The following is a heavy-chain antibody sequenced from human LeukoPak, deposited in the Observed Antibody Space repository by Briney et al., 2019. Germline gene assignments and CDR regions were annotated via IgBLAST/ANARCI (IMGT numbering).Heavy chain of an antibody. D-gene: IGHD6-13*01. CDR1: GGSFSGYF. CDR2: IIHSGST. Sequence: PSETLSLTCSVSGGSFSGYFWSWIRQPPGKGLYWIGEIIHSGSTSYNPSLKSRVTISVDTSKNQFSLKLSSVTAADTAVYYCARGLAAAGTLDYWGQGTLVTVSS. V-gene: IGHV4-34*01. J-gene: IGHJ4*02. CDR3: ARGLAAAGTLDY.